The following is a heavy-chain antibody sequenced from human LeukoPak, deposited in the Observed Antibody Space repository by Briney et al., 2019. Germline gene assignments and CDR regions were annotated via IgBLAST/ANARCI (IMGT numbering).Heavy chain of an antibody. CDR3: ARVAYYCSGGSCYPGVSDY. J-gene: IGHJ4*02. CDR2: ISSSGSYI. Sequence: KPGGSLRLSCAASGFTFSSYSMNWVRQAPGKGLEWVSSISSSGSYIYYADSVKGRFTISRDNAKNSLYLQMNSLRAEDTAVYYCARVAYYCSGGSCYPGVSDYWGQGTLVTVSS. D-gene: IGHD2-15*01. CDR1: GFTFSSYS. V-gene: IGHV3-21*01.